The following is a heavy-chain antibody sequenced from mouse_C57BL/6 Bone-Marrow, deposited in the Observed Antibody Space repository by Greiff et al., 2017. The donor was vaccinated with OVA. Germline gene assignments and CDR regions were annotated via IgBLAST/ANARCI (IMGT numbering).Heavy chain of an antibody. CDR3: AREGSSAMRLRRWYYFDD. D-gene: IGHD2-4*01. V-gene: IGHV5-16*01. Sequence: DVMLVESEGGLVQPGSSMKLSCTASGFTFSDYYMAWVRQVPEKGLEWVANINYDGSSTYYLDSLKSRFIISRDNAKNILYLQMSSLKTEDTATYDCAREGSSAMRLRRWYYFDDWGQGTTLTVSS. J-gene: IGHJ2*01. CDR1: GFTFSDYY. CDR2: INYDGSST.